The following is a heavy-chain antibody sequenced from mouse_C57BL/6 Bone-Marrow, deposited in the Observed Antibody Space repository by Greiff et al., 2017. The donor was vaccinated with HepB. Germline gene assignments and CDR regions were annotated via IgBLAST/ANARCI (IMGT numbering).Heavy chain of an antibody. Sequence: EVKVVESGGGLVQPGGSLKLSCAASGFTFSDYYMYWVRQTPEKRLEWVAYISNGGGSTYYPDTVKGRFTISRDNAKNTLYLQMSRLKSEDTDMYYCARHEGSTGFDDWGQGTTLTVSS. V-gene: IGHV5-12*01. CDR3: ARHEGSTGFDD. CDR2: ISNGGGST. D-gene: IGHD4-1*01. J-gene: IGHJ2*01. CDR1: GFTFSDYY.